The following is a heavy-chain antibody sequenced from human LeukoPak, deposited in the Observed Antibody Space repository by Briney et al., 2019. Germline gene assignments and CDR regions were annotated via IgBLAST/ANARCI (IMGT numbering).Heavy chain of an antibody. V-gene: IGHV1-69*13. CDR3: ARHGGILWFGELLPYYYYMDV. D-gene: IGHD3-10*01. Sequence: SVKVSCKASGGTFSSYAISWVRQAPGQGLEWMGGIIPIFGTANYAQKFQGRVTITADESTSTAYMELSSLRSEDTTVYYCARHGGILWFGELLPYYYYMDVWGKGTTVTVSS. CDR1: GGTFSSYA. CDR2: IIPIFGTA. J-gene: IGHJ6*03.